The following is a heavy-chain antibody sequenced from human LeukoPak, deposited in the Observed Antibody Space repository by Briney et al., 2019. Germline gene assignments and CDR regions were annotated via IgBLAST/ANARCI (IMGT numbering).Heavy chain of an antibody. Sequence: SETLSLTCTVSGYSISSDYYWGWIRQPPGKGLEWIASVSHSGSTYYNPSLKSRVTISVDTSKNQFSLKVTSVTAADTALYYCARERIERYTYASSDFDYWGRGTLVTDSS. CDR1: GYSISSDYY. J-gene: IGHJ4*02. CDR3: ARERIERYTYASSDFDY. D-gene: IGHD5-18*01. V-gene: IGHV4-38-2*02. CDR2: VSHSGST.